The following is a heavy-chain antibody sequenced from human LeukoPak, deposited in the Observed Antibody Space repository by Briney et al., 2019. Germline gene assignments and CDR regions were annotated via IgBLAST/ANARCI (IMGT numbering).Heavy chain of an antibody. J-gene: IGHJ4*01. Sequence: GASVKVSCKASGYTFTSYGISWARQAPGQGLEWMGWISAYNGNTNYAQKLQGRVTMTTDTSTSTAYMELRSLRSDDTAVYYCARVGLVPAAQAPYYFDYWGQGTLVTVSS. CDR2: ISAYNGNT. CDR3: ARVGLVPAAQAPYYFDY. CDR1: GYTFTSYG. D-gene: IGHD2-2*01. V-gene: IGHV1-18*01.